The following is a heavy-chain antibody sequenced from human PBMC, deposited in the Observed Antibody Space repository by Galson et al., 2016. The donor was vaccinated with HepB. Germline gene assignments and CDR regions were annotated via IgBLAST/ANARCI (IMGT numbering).Heavy chain of an antibody. CDR3: AKDLGAGWGYYFDY. CDR2: LSGSGVRT. D-gene: IGHD3-16*01. J-gene: IGHJ4*02. V-gene: IGHV3-23*01. Sequence: SLRLSCAASGFTFRSYAMNWVRQAPGKGLESVSALSGSGVRTYYADSVKGRFTIPRDNSKKTLYLQMNSLRADDTAVYYCAKDLGAGWGYYFDYWGQGTLVTVSS. CDR1: GFTFRSYA.